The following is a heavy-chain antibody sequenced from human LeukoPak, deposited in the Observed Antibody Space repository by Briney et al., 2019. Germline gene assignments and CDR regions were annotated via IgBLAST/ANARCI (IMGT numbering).Heavy chain of an antibody. CDR3: ASSSYYDILTGYFPYYFDY. CDR1: GDSISSGAYS. V-gene: IGHV4-30-2*01. J-gene: IGHJ4*02. Sequence: TPSETLSLTCAVSGDSISSGAYSWSWIRQPPGKGLEWIGYISHSGNTYHNPSLKSRVTMSVDRSNNQFSLKLSSVTAADTAVYYCASSSYYDILTGYFPYYFDYWGQGTLVTVSS. D-gene: IGHD3-9*01. CDR2: ISHSGNT.